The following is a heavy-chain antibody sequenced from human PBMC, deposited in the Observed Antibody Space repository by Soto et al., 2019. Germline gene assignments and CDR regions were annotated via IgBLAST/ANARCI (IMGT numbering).Heavy chain of an antibody. D-gene: IGHD6-19*01. CDR1: GFTFSSYG. V-gene: IGHV3-33*01. J-gene: IGHJ2*01. Sequence: QEQLVESGGGVVQPGRSLRLSCAASGFTFSSYGMHWVRQAPGKGMEWVAVIWYDGSNKYYVESVKGRFTISRDNSKNTLYLPMNSLRAEDTAVYYWARSPSGWDDWYFDLWGRGTLVTVSS. CDR2: IWYDGSNK. CDR3: ARSPSGWDDWYFDL.